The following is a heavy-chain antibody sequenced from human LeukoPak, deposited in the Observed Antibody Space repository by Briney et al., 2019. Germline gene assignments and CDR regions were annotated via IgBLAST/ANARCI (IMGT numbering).Heavy chain of an antibody. CDR1: GGSISSYY. Sequence: PSETLSLTCTVSGGSISSYYWSWIRQPPGKGLEWIGYIYYSGSTNYNPSLKSRVTISVDTSKNQFSLKLSSVTAADTAVYYCARLPGIATAGLDYWGQGTLVTVSS. CDR2: IYYSGST. D-gene: IGHD6-13*01. CDR3: ARLPGIATAGLDY. J-gene: IGHJ4*02. V-gene: IGHV4-59*01.